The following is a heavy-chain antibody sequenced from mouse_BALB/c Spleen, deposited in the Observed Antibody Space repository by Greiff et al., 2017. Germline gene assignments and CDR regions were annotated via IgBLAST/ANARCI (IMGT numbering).Heavy chain of an antibody. CDR1: GYTFTSYV. Sequence: EVKLLGSGPELVKPGASVKMSCKASGYTFTSYVMHWVKQKPGQGLEWIGYINPYNDGTKYNEKFKGKATLTSDKSSSTAYMELSSLTSEDSAVYYCARLTSNWDWFAYWGQGTLVTVSA. D-gene: IGHD4-1*01. CDR2: INPYNDGT. V-gene: IGHV1-14*01. J-gene: IGHJ3*01. CDR3: ARLTSNWDWFAY.